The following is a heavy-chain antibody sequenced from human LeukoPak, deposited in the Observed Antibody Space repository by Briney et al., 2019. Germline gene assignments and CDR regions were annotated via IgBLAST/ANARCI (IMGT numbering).Heavy chain of an antibody. CDR3: ARGVPRHLDV. J-gene: IGHJ6*02. CDR2: TYYRSKWYN. V-gene: IGHV6-1*01. D-gene: IGHD7-27*01. CDR1: GDSVSSNSAT. Sequence: SQTLSLTCAISGDSVSSNSATWNWIRQSPSRGLEWLGRTYYRSKWYNESAISVESRVSINADTSKNQLSLQLNSVTPEDTAVYYCARGVPRHLDVWGQGTTVTVSS.